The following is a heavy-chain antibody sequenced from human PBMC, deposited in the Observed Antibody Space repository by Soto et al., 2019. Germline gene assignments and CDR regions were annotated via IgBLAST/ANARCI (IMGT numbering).Heavy chain of an antibody. CDR2: IYYSGST. V-gene: IGHV4-61*01. CDR3: ARDLGTRYGDYVH. D-gene: IGHD4-17*01. J-gene: IGHJ4*02. Sequence: SETLSLTCTASGGSVSSGSYYWSWIRQPPGKGLEWIGYIYYSGSTNYNPSLKSRVTISVDTSTSTAYMELRSLRSDDTAVYYCARDLGTRYGDYVHWGQGTLVTVSS. CDR1: GGSVSSGSYY.